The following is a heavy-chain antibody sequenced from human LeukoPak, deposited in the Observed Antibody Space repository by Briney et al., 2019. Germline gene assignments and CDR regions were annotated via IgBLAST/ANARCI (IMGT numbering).Heavy chain of an antibody. CDR1: GGSFSGYY. D-gene: IGHD1-26*01. CDR3: ARGRNVSYGRFGY. J-gene: IGHJ4*02. V-gene: IGHV4-34*01. CDR2: INHSGST. Sequence: SETLSLTCAVYGGSFSGYYWSWIRQPPGKGLEWIGEINHSGSTSYNPSLKSRVTTSVDTSKNQFSLKLSSVTAADTAVYYCARGRNVSYGRFGYWGQGTLVTVSS.